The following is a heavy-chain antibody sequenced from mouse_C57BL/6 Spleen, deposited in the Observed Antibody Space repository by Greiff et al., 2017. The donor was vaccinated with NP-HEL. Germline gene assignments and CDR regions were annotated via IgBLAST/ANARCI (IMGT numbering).Heavy chain of an antibody. V-gene: IGHV5-4*03. J-gene: IGHJ4*01. D-gene: IGHD2-2*01. CDR3: ARGGRVTTDYYAMDY. Sequence: EVKLVESGGGLVKPGGSLKLSCAASGFTFSSYAMSWVRQTPEKRLEWVATISDGGSYTYYPDNVKGRFTISRDNAKNNLYLQMSHLKSEDTAMYYCARGGRVTTDYYAMDYWGQGTSVTVSS. CDR2: ISDGGSYT. CDR1: GFTFSSYA.